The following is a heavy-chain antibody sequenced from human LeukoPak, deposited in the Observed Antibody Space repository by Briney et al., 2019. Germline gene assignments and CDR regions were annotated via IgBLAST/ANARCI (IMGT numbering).Heavy chain of an antibody. D-gene: IGHD1-14*01. CDR1: GGTFSSYA. V-gene: IGHV1-69*04. CDR3: ARGPGTYNWFDP. Sequence: GASVKVSCKASGGTFSSYAISWVRQAPGQGLEWMGRIIPILGIADYAQKFQGRVTITADKSTSTAYMELSSLRSEDKAVYYCARGPGTYNWFDPWGQGTLVTVSS. CDR2: IIPILGIA. J-gene: IGHJ5*02.